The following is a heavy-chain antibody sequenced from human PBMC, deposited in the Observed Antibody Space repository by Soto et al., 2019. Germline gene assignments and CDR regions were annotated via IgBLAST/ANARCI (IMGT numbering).Heavy chain of an antibody. Sequence: EVQLVESGGGLVQPGGSLRLSCAASGFTFSSDWMSWVRQAPGKGLEWVANIKQDGSEKYYVDSVKGRFTISRDNAKNSLYLQMNSLRAEDTAVYYCARDRHHDAFDIWGQGTMVTVSS. V-gene: IGHV3-7*01. J-gene: IGHJ3*02. CDR2: IKQDGSEK. CDR1: GFTFSSDW. CDR3: ARDRHHDAFDI.